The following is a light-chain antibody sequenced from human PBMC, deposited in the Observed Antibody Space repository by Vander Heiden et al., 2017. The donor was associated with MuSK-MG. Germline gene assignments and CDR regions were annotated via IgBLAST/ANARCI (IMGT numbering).Light chain of an antibody. V-gene: IGKV1-39*01. CDR3: QQNDSNLPIT. CDR2: AAS. J-gene: IGKJ4*01. CDR1: QSISSY. Sequence: DIQMTQSPSSLSASVGDRVTITYRASQSISSYLNWYQQKPGKAPKLLIYAASSLQRGVPSSLSGSGCGTDFTLTISSRLPEDFAAYYCQQNDSNLPITFGGGTKVEIK.